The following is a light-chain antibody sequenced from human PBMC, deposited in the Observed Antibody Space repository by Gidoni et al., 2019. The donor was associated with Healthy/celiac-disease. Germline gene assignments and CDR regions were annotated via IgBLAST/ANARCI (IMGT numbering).Light chain of an antibody. CDR2: AAS. CDR1: QGISSY. V-gene: IGKV1-9*01. Sequence: DIQLTQSPSFLSASVGDRVTITCRASQGISSYLAWYQQKPGKAHKLLIYAASTLQSGVPSRFSGSVSGTEFTLTISSLQPEDFATYYCQQLNSYPITFGQGTRLEIK. CDR3: QQLNSYPIT. J-gene: IGKJ5*01.